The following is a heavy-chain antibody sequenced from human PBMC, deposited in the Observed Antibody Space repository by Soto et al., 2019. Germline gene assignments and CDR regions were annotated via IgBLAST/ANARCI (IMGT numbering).Heavy chain of an antibody. CDR1: KFTFRSYG. J-gene: IGHJ4*02. Sequence: QAQLVESGGGVVQAGGSLRLSCAASKFTFRSYGMHWVRQAPGKGLEWVAVISSDATSKDYADSVKGRFIISRDNSKNTLYLQMNNLRVEDTAIYYCAKDWDVAAPETRSALDHWGQGTLVTVSS. V-gene: IGHV3-30*18. CDR2: ISSDATSK. D-gene: IGHD6-13*01. CDR3: AKDWDVAAPETRSALDH.